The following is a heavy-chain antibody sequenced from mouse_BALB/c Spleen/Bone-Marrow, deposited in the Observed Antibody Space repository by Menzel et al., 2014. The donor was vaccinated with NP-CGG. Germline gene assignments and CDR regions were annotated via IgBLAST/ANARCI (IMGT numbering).Heavy chain of an antibody. CDR1: GYTFTDYY. CDR2: IYPGSGNT. CDR3: GRPYRYSYYAMDY. J-gene: IGHJ4*01. Sequence: QVQLKESGAELARPGASVKLSCKASGYTFTDYYINWVKQRTGQGLEWIGEIYPGSGNTYYNEKFKGKATLTADKSSSTAYMQLSSLTSEDSAVYFCGRPYRYSYYAMDYWGQGTSVTVSS. D-gene: IGHD2-14*01. V-gene: IGHV1-77*01.